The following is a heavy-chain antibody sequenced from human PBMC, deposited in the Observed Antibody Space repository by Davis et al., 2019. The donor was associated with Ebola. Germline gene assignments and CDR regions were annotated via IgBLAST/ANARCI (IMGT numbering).Heavy chain of an antibody. Sequence: ASVKVSCKASGYTFTGYYMHWVRQAPGQRLEWMGWINAGNGNTKYSQKFQGRVTITRDTSASTAYMELSSLRSEDTAVYYCARDRAVRGVTSLGYWGQGTLVTVSS. CDR1: GYTFTGYY. V-gene: IGHV1-3*01. D-gene: IGHD3-10*01. J-gene: IGHJ4*02. CDR2: INAGNGNT. CDR3: ARDRAVRGVTSLGY.